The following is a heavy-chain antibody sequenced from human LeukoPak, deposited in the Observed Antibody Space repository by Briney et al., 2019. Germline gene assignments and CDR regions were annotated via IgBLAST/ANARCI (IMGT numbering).Heavy chain of an antibody. CDR3: ARASNDFWSGYYSH. D-gene: IGHD3-3*01. CDR2: INWNGGST. J-gene: IGHJ4*02. V-gene: IGHV3-20*04. Sequence: GGSLILSCAASGFTFDDYGMSWVRQAPGKGLEWVSGINWNGGSTGYADSVKGRFTISRDKARNSLYLQMNSLRAEDTALYYCARASNDFWSGYYSHWGQGTLVTVSS. CDR1: GFTFDDYG.